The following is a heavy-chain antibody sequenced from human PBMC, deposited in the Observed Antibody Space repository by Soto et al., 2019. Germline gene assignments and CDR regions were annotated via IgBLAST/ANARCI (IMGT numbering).Heavy chain of an antibody. V-gene: IGHV2-5*02. J-gene: IGHJ5*02. D-gene: IGHD3-3*01. CDR3: ARRRGDGVPNKYNWFDP. CDR2: IYWDDDE. Sequence: QITLKESGPALVTPTQTLTLTCTFSGFSLSTSGVGVGWIRQPPGKALEWLALIYWDDDERYSPFLKSRLTITKDTSKNQVVLTMNKMDPVDTATYVCARRRGDGVPNKYNWFDPWGQGTLVTVSS. CDR1: GFSLSTSGVG.